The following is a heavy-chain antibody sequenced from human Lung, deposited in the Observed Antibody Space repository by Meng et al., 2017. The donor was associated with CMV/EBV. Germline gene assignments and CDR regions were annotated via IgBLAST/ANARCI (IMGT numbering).Heavy chain of an antibody. V-gene: IGHV3-73*01. CDR2: IKSKANSYAT. CDR1: GFTFSNAW. D-gene: IGHD2-2*01. J-gene: IGHJ6*02. Sequence: GEXXKISCAASGFTFSNAWMSWVRQAPGKGLEWVGRIKSKANSYATAYAASVKGRFTISRDDSKNTAYLQMNSLKTEDTAVYYCTRRGPAAMGGMDVWGQGXTVTVSS. CDR3: TRRGPAAMGGMDV.